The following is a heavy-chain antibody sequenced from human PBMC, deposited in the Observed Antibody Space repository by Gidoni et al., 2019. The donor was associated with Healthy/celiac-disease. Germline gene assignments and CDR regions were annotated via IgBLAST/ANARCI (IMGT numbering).Heavy chain of an antibody. Sequence: QVQLVQSGAEVKKPGASVKVSCTASGYTFTSYGISWVRQAPGQGLEWMGWISAYNGNTNYAQTLQGRVTMTTDTSTSTAYMELRSLRSDDPAVYYCARDVWFGEPATYGLMFDYWGQGTLVTVSS. CDR3: ARDVWFGEPATYGLMFDY. J-gene: IGHJ4*02. V-gene: IGHV1-18*01. CDR2: ISAYNGNT. D-gene: IGHD3-10*01. CDR1: GYTFTSYG.